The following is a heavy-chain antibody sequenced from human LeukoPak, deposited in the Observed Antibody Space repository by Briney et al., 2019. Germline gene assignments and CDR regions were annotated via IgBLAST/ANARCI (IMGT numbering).Heavy chain of an antibody. CDR1: GYTFTDYY. CDR3: ARVRIGQQLDKYYYYAMDV. V-gene: IGHV1-2*02. D-gene: IGHD6-13*01. CDR2: INPNSGGT. Sequence: GASVKVSCKASGYTFTDYYMHWVRQAPGQGLEWMGWINPNSGGTNYAQKFKGRVTMTTDTSISTAYMEVSRLRSDDTAVYYCARVRIGQQLDKYYYYAMDVWGQGTTVTVSS. J-gene: IGHJ6*02.